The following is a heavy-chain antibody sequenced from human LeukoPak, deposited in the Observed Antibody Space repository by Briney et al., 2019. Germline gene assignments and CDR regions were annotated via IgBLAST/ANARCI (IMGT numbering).Heavy chain of an antibody. CDR1: GFTFSSYA. Sequence: GGSLRLSCAASGFTFSSYAMSWVRQAPGKGLEWVSAISGSGGSTYYADSVKGRFTISRDNSKNTLYLQMNSLRAEDTAVYYCATHLLGYYYYYMDVWGKGTTVTVSS. V-gene: IGHV3-23*01. CDR2: ISGSGGST. CDR3: ATHLLGYYYYYMDV. D-gene: IGHD2-2*01. J-gene: IGHJ6*03.